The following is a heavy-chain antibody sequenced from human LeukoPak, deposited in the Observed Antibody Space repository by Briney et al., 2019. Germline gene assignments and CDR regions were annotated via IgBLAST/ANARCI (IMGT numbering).Heavy chain of an antibody. CDR2: INSGGSGT. D-gene: IGHD3-16*01. V-gene: IGHV3-74*01. CDR1: GFNFASNW. J-gene: IGHJ4*02. CDR3: ARDRDYVWGSYYGPDY. Sequence: GGSLRLSCAASGFNFASNWMHWVRQISGKGLMWVSRINSGGSGTSYADSVEGRFTISRDNVKNTLYLQMNSLRAKDTAVYYCARDRDYVWGSYYGPDYWGQGTLVTVSS.